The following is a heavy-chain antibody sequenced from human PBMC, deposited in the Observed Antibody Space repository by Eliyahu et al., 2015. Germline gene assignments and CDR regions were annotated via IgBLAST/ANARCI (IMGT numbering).Heavy chain of an antibody. CDR3: ARSDGYDFGNFDY. D-gene: IGHD3-3*01. CDR1: GYXFTNXA. CDR2: LNTGNGNT. V-gene: IGHV1-3*04. J-gene: IGHJ4*02. Sequence: QVQLVQSGAEVKKPGASVXVSCXXXGYXFTNXATHXVRQAPGQRPEWMGWLNTGNGNTKYSQKFQGRVTITRDTSANTAYMQLSSLRSEDTAVYYCARSDGYDFGNFDYWGQGTLVTVSS.